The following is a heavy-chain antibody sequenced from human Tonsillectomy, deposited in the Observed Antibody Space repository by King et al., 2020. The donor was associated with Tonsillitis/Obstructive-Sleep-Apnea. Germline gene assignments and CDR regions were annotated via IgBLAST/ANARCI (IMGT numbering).Heavy chain of an antibody. Sequence: DVQLVESGGGLVTPGGSLRLSCAASDFSVSYYSINWVRQAPGKGLEWGSSICSIISYKYYADSVKGRFTISRDNAKKSLYLQMNSLRAGDTAVYYCASSGDYNSPFDYWGQGTLVTVSS. CDR2: ICSIISYK. CDR1: DFSVSYYS. J-gene: IGHJ4*02. D-gene: IGHD4-17*01. V-gene: IGHV3-21*01. CDR3: ASSGDYNSPFDY.